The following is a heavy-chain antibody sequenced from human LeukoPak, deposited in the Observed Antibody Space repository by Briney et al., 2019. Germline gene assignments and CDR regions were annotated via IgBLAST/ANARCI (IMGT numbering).Heavy chain of an antibody. CDR1: GGTFSSYA. D-gene: IGHD1/OR15-1a*01. CDR2: IIPIFGTA. J-gene: IGHJ5*02. Sequence: ASVNVSFKASGGTFSSYAISWVRQAPGQGLEWMGGIIPIFGTANYAQKFQGRVTITTDDSTSTDYIELSSLRSEDTAVYYCAGNSWARRGFLDPWGQGTLVTVSS. CDR3: AGNSWARRGFLDP. V-gene: IGHV1-69*05.